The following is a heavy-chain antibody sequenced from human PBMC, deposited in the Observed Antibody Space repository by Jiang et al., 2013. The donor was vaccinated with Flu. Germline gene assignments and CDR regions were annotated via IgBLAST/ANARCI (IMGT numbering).Heavy chain of an antibody. D-gene: IGHD6-19*01. CDR1: GGSFSGYY. V-gene: IGHV4-34*01. CDR3: ARGGLVLFPRCWFDP. J-gene: IGHJ5*02. Sequence: TLSLTCAVYGGSFSGYYWSWIRQPPGKGLEWIGEISHSGSTNYNPSLKSRVTISVDTSKNQFSLKLSSMTAADTAVYYCARGGLVLFPRCWFDPWGQGTLVTVSS. CDR2: ISHSGST.